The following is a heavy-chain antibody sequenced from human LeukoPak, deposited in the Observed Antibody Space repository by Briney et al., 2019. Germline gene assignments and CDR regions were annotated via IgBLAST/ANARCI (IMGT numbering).Heavy chain of an antibody. J-gene: IGHJ6*02. D-gene: IGHD2-2*01. CDR1: GFTFDDYA. CDR3: AKGCSSTSCPDGHYYGMDV. Sequence: GRSLRLSCAASGFTFDDYAMHWVRQASGQGLEWVSDISWNSGSLGYADSVKGRFTISRDNAKNSLYLEMNSLRAEDTALYYCAKGCSSTSCPDGHYYGMDVWGQGTTVIVSS. CDR2: ISWNSGSL. V-gene: IGHV3-9*01.